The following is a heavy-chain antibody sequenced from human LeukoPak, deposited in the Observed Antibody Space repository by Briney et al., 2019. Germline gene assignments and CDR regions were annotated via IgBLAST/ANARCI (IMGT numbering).Heavy chain of an antibody. CDR3: ARAISYYYGMDV. CDR2: ISLSGVT. V-gene: IGHV4-4*02. J-gene: IGHJ6*02. D-gene: IGHD3-9*01. CDR1: GGSISSTNW. Sequence: SETLSLTCGVSGGSISSTNWWSWVRQPPGQGLEWIGEISLSGVTNYNPSLKSRVTLSVDTSKNQSSLKLSSVTAADTAVYYCARAISYYYGMDVWGQGTTVTVSS.